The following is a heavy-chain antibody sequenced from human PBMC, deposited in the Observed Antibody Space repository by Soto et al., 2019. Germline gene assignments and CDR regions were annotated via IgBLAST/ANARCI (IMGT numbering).Heavy chain of an antibody. D-gene: IGHD6-6*01. V-gene: IGHV4-39*01. CDR1: GGSISSSSYY. J-gene: IGHJ3*02. CDR2: IYYSGST. Sequence: SETLSLTCTVSGGSISSSSYYWGWIRQPPGKGLEWIGSIYYSGSTYYNPSLKSRVTISVDTSKNQFSLKLSSVTAADTVVYYCARLGVPSIAARLDAFDIWGQGTMVTVSS. CDR3: ARLGVPSIAARLDAFDI.